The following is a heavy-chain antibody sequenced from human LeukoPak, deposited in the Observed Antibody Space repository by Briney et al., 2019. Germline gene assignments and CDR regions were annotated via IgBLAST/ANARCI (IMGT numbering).Heavy chain of an antibody. J-gene: IGHJ4*02. CDR1: GFTFSNAW. CDR3: TTGGDSGTYYVDYYFDF. Sequence: GGSLRLSCATSGFTFSNAWMNWVRQAPGKGLEWVGRIKSKTDGGTTDYAAPVKGRFTISRDDSKNTLYLQMNSLKTEDTAVYYCTTGGDSGTYYVDYYFDFWGQGTPVTVSS. D-gene: IGHD1-26*01. V-gene: IGHV3-15*07. CDR2: IKSKTDGGTT.